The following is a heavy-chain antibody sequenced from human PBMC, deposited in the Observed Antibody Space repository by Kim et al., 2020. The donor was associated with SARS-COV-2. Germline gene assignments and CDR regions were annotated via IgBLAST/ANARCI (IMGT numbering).Heavy chain of an antibody. D-gene: IGHD6-13*01. CDR1: SSSIGSGYY. CDR3: ARKVVSGWFNFDV. J-gene: IGHJ3*01. CDR2: ISHSGNT. V-gene: IGHV4-38-2*02. Sequence: SETLSLTCTVSSSSIGSGYYWGWIRQPPGRGLEWIGSISHSGNTYYNPSLQSRITISVDTSKKQFSLKLSSVTAADTAVYYCARKVVSGWFNFDVWGQGRIVTVSS.